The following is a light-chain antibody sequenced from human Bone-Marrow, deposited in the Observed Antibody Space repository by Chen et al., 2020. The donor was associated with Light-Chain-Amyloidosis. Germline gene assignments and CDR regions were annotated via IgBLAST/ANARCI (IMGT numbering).Light chain of an antibody. V-gene: IGLV3-25*03. CDR3: QSADSSGTYEVR. CDR1: DLPTKY. Sequence: SYELTQPPSVSVSPRHTARITCSGDDLPTKYAYWYQQKPGQAPVPVIHRDTERPSGISERFSGSSSGTTATVTISGVQAEDEADYHCQSADSSGTYEVRFGGGTKLTVL. CDR2: RDT. J-gene: IGLJ2*01.